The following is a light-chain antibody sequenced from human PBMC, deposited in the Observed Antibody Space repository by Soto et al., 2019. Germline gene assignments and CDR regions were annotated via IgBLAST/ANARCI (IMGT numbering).Light chain of an antibody. CDR2: SNN. V-gene: IGLV1-44*01. CDR1: SSNIGSNT. CDR3: AAWDDSLNGWV. J-gene: IGLJ3*02. Sequence: QSVLTQPPSASGTPGQRVTISCSGSSSNIGSNTVKWYQQLPGTAPKLLIYSNNQRPSGVPARCSGSKSGTSASLAISGLQSEDEADYYRAAWDDSLNGWVFGGGTKVTVL.